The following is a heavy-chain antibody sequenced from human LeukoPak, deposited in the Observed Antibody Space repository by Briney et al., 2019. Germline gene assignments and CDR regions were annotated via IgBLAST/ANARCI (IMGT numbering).Heavy chain of an antibody. CDR2: ISGSGGST. J-gene: IGHJ4*02. Sequence: ASETLSLTCAVYGGSFSGYYWSWVRQAPGKGLEWVSAISGSGGSTYYADSVKGRFTISRDNSKNTLYLQMNSLRAEDTAVYYCAKEFHEYYFDYWGQGTLVTVSS. V-gene: IGHV3-23*01. CDR1: GGSFSGYY. CDR3: AKEFHEYYFDY.